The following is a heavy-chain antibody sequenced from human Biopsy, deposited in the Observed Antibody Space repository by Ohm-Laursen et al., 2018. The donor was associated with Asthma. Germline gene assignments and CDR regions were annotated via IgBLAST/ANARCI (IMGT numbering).Heavy chain of an antibody. CDR3: VRDGTDDAFDI. D-gene: IGHD1-1*01. V-gene: IGHV3-30*01. J-gene: IGHJ3*02. Sequence: SLRLSCTASGFSFSNFAIHWVRQAPGMGLEWVGVISKDASTQDYADSVKGRFTMARDNSKNTLDLQMNSLREEDTAVYYCVRDGTDDAFDIWGQGTVVSVSS. CDR1: GFSFSNFA. CDR2: ISKDASTQ.